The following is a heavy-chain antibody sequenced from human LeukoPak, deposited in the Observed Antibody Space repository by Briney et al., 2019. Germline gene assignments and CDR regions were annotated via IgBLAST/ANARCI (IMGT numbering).Heavy chain of an antibody. CDR3: ARITYSSDSSFYYLDEYYFDY. CDR1: GGSISHYY. Sequence: SETLSLTCTVSGGSISHYYWSWVRQPPGKGLEYIGYIHYTGSANYNPSLKSRVTISLDTSNNRFSLNLISVTAADTAVYFCARITYSSDSSFYYLDEYYFDYWGHGILVTVSS. J-gene: IGHJ4*01. V-gene: IGHV4-59*12. CDR2: IHYTGSA. D-gene: IGHD3-22*01.